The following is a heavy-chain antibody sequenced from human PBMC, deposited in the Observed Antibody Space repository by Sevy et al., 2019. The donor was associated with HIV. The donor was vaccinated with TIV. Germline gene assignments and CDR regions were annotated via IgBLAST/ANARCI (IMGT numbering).Heavy chain of an antibody. J-gene: IGHJ1*01. CDR1: GFTFSSYG. CDR2: ISYDGSNK. CDR3: AKDRSAMIRGVEYFQH. Sequence: GGSLRLSCAASGFTFSSYGMHWVRQAPGKGLEWVTLISYDGSNKYYADSVKGRFTISRDNSKNTLYLQMNSLGAEDTAVYYCAKDRSAMIRGVEYFQHWGQGTLVTVSS. D-gene: IGHD3-10*01. V-gene: IGHV3-30*18.